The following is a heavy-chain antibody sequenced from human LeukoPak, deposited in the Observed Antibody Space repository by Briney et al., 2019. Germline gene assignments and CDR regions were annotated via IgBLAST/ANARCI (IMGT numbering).Heavy chain of an antibody. V-gene: IGHV3-21*01. J-gene: IGHJ4*02. CDR1: GFTFDDYA. Sequence: GGSLRLSCAASGFTFDDYAMHWVRQAPGKGLEWVSSISSSSSYIYYADSVKGRFTISRDNAKNSLYLQMNSLRAEDTAVYYCARVPRKGYSYGYRRGQGTLVTVSS. CDR2: ISSSSSYI. D-gene: IGHD5-18*01. CDR3: ARVPRKGYSYGYR.